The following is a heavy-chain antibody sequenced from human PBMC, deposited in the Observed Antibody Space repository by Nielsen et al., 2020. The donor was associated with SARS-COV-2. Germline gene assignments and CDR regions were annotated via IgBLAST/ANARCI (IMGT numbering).Heavy chain of an antibody. CDR3: AGDRVTMVRGVPYYYGMDV. Sequence: WIRQPPGKGLEWVAVISYDGSNKYYADSVKGRFTISRDNSKNTLYLQMSSLRAEDTAVYYCAGDRVTMVRGVPYYYGMDVWGQGTTVTSP. CDR2: ISYDGSNK. V-gene: IGHV3-30-3*01. J-gene: IGHJ6*02. D-gene: IGHD3-10*01.